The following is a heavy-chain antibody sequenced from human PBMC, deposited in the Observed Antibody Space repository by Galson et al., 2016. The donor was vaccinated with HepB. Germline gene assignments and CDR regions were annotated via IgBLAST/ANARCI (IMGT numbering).Heavy chain of an antibody. CDR1: GGSMSSGNW. J-gene: IGHJ6*02. V-gene: IGHV4-4*02. CDR3: ARVPPRYYYYYGMDV. CDR2: VYQSGST. Sequence: LTCAVSGGSMSSGNWWSWVRQPPGKGLEWIGEVYQSGSTNYSPSLKSRVTISIAKSKNQFSLKLTSVTAADAAVYYCARVPPRYYYYYGMDVWGQGTTVTVSS.